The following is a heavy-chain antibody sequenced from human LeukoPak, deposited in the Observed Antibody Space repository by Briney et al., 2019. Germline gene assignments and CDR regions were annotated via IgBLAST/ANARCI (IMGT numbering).Heavy chain of an antibody. CDR2: ISSNGGST. V-gene: IGHV3-64D*09. Sequence: QTGGSLRLSCSASGLSFSSHAMHWVRQAPGRGLEYVSVISSNGGSTYYADSVRGRFTISRDNSKNTLYLQMSSLRAEDTAVYYCVKGGSGSYQGDLGYWGQGTLVTVSS. J-gene: IGHJ4*02. CDR3: VKGGSGSYQGDLGY. D-gene: IGHD3-10*01. CDR1: GLSFSSHA.